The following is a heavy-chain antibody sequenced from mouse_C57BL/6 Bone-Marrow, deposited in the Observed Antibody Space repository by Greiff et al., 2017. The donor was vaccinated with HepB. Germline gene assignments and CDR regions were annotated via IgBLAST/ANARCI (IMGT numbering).Heavy chain of an antibody. J-gene: IGHJ4*01. Sequence: QVQLQQSGAELVKPGASVKISCKASGYAFSSYWMNWVKQRPGKGLEWIGQIYPGDGDTNYNGKFKGKATLTADKSSSTAYMQHSSLTSEDSAVYFCARVYYGSSYGDYAMDYWGQGTSVTVSS. V-gene: IGHV1-80*01. CDR2: IYPGDGDT. CDR3: ARVYYGSSYGDYAMDY. D-gene: IGHD1-1*01. CDR1: GYAFSSYW.